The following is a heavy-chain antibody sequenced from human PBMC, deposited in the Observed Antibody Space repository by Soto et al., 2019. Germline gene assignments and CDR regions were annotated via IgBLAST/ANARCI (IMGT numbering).Heavy chain of an antibody. CDR2: ISAYNGNT. J-gene: IGHJ4*02. CDR1: GYTFTSYG. V-gene: IGHV1-18*01. Sequence: GASVKVSCKASGYTFTSYGISWVRQAPGQGLEWMGWISAYNGNTNYAQKLQGRVTMTTDTSTSTAYMELRSLRSDDTAVYHCAIRGYSCYDLEYYFDFWGQGTLVTXSS. D-gene: IGHD5-12*01. CDR3: AIRGYSCYDLEYYFDF.